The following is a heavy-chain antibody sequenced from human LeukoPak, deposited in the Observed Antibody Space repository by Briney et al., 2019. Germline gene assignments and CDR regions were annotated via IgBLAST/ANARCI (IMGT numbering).Heavy chain of an antibody. CDR3: AVGDVFASNGYYYVWFDP. CDR2: INPNSGHT. J-gene: IGHJ5*02. CDR1: GHILTRSD. Sequence: ASVKVSCKTSGHILTRSDINWVRQASGQGPEWMGWINPNSGHTDFAQKFRGRVTMTRNASINTVYMELSSLTSEDTAIYFRAVGDVFASNGYYYVWFDPWGQGALVTVSS. D-gene: IGHD3-22*01. V-gene: IGHV1-8*01.